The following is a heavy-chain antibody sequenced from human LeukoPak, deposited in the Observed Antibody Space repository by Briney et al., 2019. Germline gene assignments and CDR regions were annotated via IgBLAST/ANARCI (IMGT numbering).Heavy chain of an antibody. CDR2: ISTDGSNT. CDR1: GFTFSSYW. CDR3: AELGITMIGGV. V-gene: IGHV3-74*01. Sequence: GGSLRLSCAASGFTFSSYWMHWVRQAPGKGLVWVSRISTDGSNTSYADFVKGRFTISRDNAKNTLFLQMNSLRAEDTAVYYCAELGITMIGGVWGKGTTVTISS. D-gene: IGHD3-10*02. J-gene: IGHJ6*04.